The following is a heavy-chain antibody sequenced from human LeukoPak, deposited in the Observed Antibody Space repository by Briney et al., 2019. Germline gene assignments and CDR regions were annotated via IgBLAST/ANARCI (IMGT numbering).Heavy chain of an antibody. V-gene: IGHV1-3*03. D-gene: IGHD3-22*01. CDR1: GYSFTSYG. CDR2: INAGNGNT. J-gene: IGHJ4*02. CDR3: AREGDSSGPTD. Sequence: GASVKVSCKASGYSFTSYGISWVRQGPGQGLEWMGWINAGNGNTKYSQEFQGRVTITRDTSASTAYMELSSLRSEDMAVYYCAREGDSSGPTDWGQGTLVTVSS.